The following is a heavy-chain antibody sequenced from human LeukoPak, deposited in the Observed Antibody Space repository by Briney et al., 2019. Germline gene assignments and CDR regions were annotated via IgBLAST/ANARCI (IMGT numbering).Heavy chain of an antibody. J-gene: IGHJ5*02. Sequence: SETLSLTCTVSGGSISSSDYYWGWIRQPPGKGLEWIASIYYSGSTYYSPSLKSGVTISVDTSKNQFSLKLRSVTATDTAVYYCARGLTRCLPYGCYFDPWGQGTLVTVSS. D-gene: IGHD2-15*01. CDR1: GGSISSSDYY. CDR3: ARGLTRCLPYGCYFDP. V-gene: IGHV4-39*01. CDR2: IYYSGST.